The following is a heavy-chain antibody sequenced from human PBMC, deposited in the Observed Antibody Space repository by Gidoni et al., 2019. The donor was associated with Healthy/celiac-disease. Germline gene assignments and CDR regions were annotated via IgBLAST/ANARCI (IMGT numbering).Heavy chain of an antibody. J-gene: IGHJ6*02. CDR3: ARDRAGRYDILTGYPHYGMDV. V-gene: IGHV3-74*01. Sequence: EVQLVESGGGLVQPGGSLRLSCAASGLPFSSYWMHWVRQAPGKGLVWVSRINSDGSSTSYADSVKGRFTISRDNAKNTLYLQMNSLRAEDTAVYYCARDRAGRYDILTGYPHYGMDVWGQGTTVTVSS. CDR2: INSDGSST. CDR1: GLPFSSYW. D-gene: IGHD3-9*01.